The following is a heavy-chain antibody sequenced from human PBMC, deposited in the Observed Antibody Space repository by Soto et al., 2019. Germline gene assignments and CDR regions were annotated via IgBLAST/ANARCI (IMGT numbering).Heavy chain of an antibody. V-gene: IGHV4-31*03. D-gene: IGHD6-13*01. Sequence: PSETLSLTCTVSGGSISSGGYYWSWIRQHPGKGLEWIGYIYYSGSTYYNPSLKSRVTISVDTSKNQFSLKLSSVTAADTAVYYCARVGAAGTPLDYWGQGTLVTVPQ. J-gene: IGHJ4*02. CDR2: IYYSGST. CDR3: ARVGAAGTPLDY. CDR1: GGSISSGGYY.